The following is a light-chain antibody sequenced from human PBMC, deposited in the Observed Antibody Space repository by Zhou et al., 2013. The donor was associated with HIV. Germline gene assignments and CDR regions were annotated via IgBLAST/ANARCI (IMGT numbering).Light chain of an antibody. CDR1: QHISDS. CDR2: KAS. J-gene: IGKJ1*01. V-gene: IGKV1-5*03. CDR3: QQYASYSQT. Sequence: DFQMTQSPSTLSASVGDRVTITCRASQHISDSLAWYQQKPGKAPKLLIYKASSLDTGVPSRFSGSGSGTEFTLTISGLQPDDFATYYCQQYASYSQTFGQGTKGGHQT.